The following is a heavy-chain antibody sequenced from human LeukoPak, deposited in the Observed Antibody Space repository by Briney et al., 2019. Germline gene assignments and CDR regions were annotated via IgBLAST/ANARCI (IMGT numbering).Heavy chain of an antibody. CDR2: ISSSSSYI. CDR1: GLTFSSYS. J-gene: IGHJ6*03. V-gene: IGHV3-21*01. D-gene: IGHD6-13*01. Sequence: PGGSLRLSCAASGLTFSSYSMNWVRQAPGKGLEWVSSISSSSSYIYYADSVKGRFTISRDNAKNSLYLQMNSLRAEDTAVYYCARVGGAAAGYYYYYYMDVWGKGTTVTVSS. CDR3: ARVGGAAAGYYYYYYMDV.